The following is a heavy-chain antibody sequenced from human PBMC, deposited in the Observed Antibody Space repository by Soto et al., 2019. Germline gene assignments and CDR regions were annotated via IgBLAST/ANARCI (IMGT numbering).Heavy chain of an antibody. CDR1: GFTFSSYC. CDR2: ISYDGSNK. J-gene: IGHJ6*02. Sequence: GGSLILSCATPGFTFSSYCIPWVRQAPGKGLEWVAVISYDGSNKYYADSVKGRFTISRDNSKNTLYLQMNSLRAEDTAVYYCAKEIMLSYYYYGMDVWGQGTTVTVSS. D-gene: IGHD2-8*01. CDR3: AKEIMLSYYYYGMDV. V-gene: IGHV3-30*18.